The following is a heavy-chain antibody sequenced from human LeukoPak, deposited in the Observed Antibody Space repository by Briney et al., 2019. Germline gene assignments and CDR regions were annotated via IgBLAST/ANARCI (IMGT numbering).Heavy chain of an antibody. Sequence: GGSLRLSCAASGFTFSNYDMTWVRQAPGKGLEYVSSISATTIYKFSANSVRGRFTISRDNVENSLYLQMNDLRGEDTAVYYCDRVGLGRDAYNSFDYWGQGTLVTVSS. J-gene: IGHJ4*02. CDR1: GFTFSNYD. CDR2: ISATTIYK. CDR3: DRVGLGRDAYNSFDY. V-gene: IGHV3-21*01. D-gene: IGHD5-24*01.